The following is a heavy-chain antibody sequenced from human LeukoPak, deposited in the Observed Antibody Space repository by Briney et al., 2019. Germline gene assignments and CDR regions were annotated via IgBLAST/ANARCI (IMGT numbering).Heavy chain of an antibody. CDR1: GFTFSSYW. CDR2: INRDGSST. CDR3: ARDEYFPGIAAAGLDY. Sequence: GGSLRLSCAASGFTFSSYWMHWVRQAPGKGLVWVSHINRDGSSTNYADSVKGRFTISRDNAKNTLYLQMNSLRAEDTAVYYCARDEYFPGIAAAGLDYWGQGTLVTVSS. V-gene: IGHV3-74*01. J-gene: IGHJ4*02. D-gene: IGHD6-13*01.